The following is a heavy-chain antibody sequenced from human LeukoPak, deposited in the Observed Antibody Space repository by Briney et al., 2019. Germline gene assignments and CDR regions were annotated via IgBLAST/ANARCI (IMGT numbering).Heavy chain of an antibody. Sequence: GGSLRLSCTASGFTFGDYAMSWVRQAPGKGLEWVGFIRSKAYGGTTEYAASVKGRFTISRDDSKSIAYLLMNSLKTEDTAVYYCTRVVSGSYFIPPDYWGQGTLVTVSS. V-gene: IGHV3-49*04. J-gene: IGHJ4*02. CDR2: IRSKAYGGTT. D-gene: IGHD1-26*01. CDR1: GFTFGDYA. CDR3: TRVVSGSYFIPPDY.